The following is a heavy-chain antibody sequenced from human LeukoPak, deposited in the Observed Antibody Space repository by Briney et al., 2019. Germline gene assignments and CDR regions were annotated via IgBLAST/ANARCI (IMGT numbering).Heavy chain of an antibody. CDR1: GGSISSYY. V-gene: IGHV4-59*01. CDR2: MYYSGSA. Sequence: SETLSLTCTVSGGSISSYYWSWIRQPPGKGLEWIGYMYYSGSANYNPSPKSRVTMSVDTSKNHFSLNLTSVTAADTAVYYCARGGTQLTFPVWGQGTLVTVSS. J-gene: IGHJ4*02. CDR3: ARGGTQLTFPV. D-gene: IGHD4/OR15-4a*01.